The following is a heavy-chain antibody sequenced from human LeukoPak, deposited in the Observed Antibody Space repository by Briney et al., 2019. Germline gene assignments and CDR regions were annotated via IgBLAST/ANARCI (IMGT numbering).Heavy chain of an antibody. J-gene: IGHJ4*02. V-gene: IGHV4-4*07. CDR3: ARRGVEDTTTTGENFFKY. CDR2: IYSSGST. CDR1: DGSISGYC. Sequence: SETLSVTCTVSDGSISGYCWNCIRHPAGKGLEWIGSIYSSGSTIYNPSLKSRVTMSVHTSKNQFSLKMSSVTAADTAVYYCARRGVEDTTTTGENFFKYWGQGTLVTASS. D-gene: IGHD3-10*01.